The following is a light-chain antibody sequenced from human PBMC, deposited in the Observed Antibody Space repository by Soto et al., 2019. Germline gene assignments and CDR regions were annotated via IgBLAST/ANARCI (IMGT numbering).Light chain of an antibody. CDR1: ENVYINS. V-gene: IGKV3-20*01. J-gene: IGKJ3*01. CDR2: GAA. Sequence: EIVWTQSPGTLSLSPGEGATLSCRASENVYINSLAWYQQKPGQPPRLLIYGAATRASAVPDRFSVSGSGADFTLTITGLEPEDFAVYYCQQYGTSPLTVGPGTRVD. CDR3: QQYGTSPLT.